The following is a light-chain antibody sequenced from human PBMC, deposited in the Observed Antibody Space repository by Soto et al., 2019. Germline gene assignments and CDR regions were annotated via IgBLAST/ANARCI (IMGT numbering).Light chain of an antibody. J-gene: IGLJ3*02. CDR1: SSDVGGSNF. Sequence: QSALTQPASVSGSPGQSITISCTGTSSDVGGSNFVSWYQQHPGKAPKLMIYEVSKRPSGVPDRFSGSKSGNTASLTVSGLQGEDEAAYYCRSYAGNHNWVVFGGGTKLTVL. V-gene: IGLV2-8*01. CDR3: RSYAGNHNWVV. CDR2: EVS.